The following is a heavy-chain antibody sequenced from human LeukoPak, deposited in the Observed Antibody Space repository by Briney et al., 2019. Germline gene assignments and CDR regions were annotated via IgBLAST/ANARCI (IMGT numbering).Heavy chain of an antibody. Sequence: ASVKVSCKASGYTFTDYYIHWVRQAPGQGLEWVAWINPNNGGPNYAQRFQGRVTVTRDTSISTVYMELSSLRSEDTAVYYCARKSVVPAAKYYYYYYMDVWGKGTTVTISS. CDR2: INPNNGGP. V-gene: IGHV1-2*02. CDR1: GYTFTDYY. D-gene: IGHD2-2*01. J-gene: IGHJ6*03. CDR3: ARKSVVPAAKYYYYYYMDV.